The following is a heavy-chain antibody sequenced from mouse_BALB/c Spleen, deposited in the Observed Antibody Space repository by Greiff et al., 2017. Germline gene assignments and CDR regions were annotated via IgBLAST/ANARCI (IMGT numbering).Heavy chain of an antibody. CDR3: ALIYDGYPTTDY. Sequence: EVQLQQSGAELVKPGASVKLSCTASGFNIKDTYMHWVKQRPEQGLEWIGRIDPANGNTKYDPKFQGKATITADTSSNTAYLQLSSLTSEDTAVYYCALIYDGYPTTDYWGQGTSVTVSS. CDR1: GFNIKDTY. V-gene: IGHV14-3*02. J-gene: IGHJ4*01. D-gene: IGHD2-3*01. CDR2: IDPANGNT.